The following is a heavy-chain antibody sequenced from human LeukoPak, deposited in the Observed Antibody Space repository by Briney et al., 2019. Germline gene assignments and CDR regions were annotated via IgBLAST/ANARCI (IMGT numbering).Heavy chain of an antibody. CDR3: ARDPPSRGTRYFDY. V-gene: IGHV3-48*01. J-gene: IGHJ4*02. Sequence: PGGSLRLSCTASGFTFSSYTMNWVRQAPGKGLEWVSYISGSGSSIIHYADSEKGRFTVSRDNAKNSLYLQMDSLRVEDTAVYYCARDPPSRGTRYFDYWGQGILVTVSS. CDR2: ISGSGSSII. D-gene: IGHD3-16*01. CDR1: GFTFSSYT.